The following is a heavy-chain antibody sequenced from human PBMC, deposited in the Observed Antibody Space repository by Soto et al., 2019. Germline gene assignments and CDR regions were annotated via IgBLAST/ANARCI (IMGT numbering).Heavy chain of an antibody. Sequence: EEQLVESGGGLVQPGGSLRLSCAASGFTFSSYWMHWVRQAPGMGLVWVSRINPGGSITAYADSVKGRFTISRDNAKNTLYLQMNSLRGDDTAVYYCARVPTGKYGVWNYWGQGTLVTVSS. V-gene: IGHV3-74*01. D-gene: IGHD2-8*01. CDR3: ARVPTGKYGVWNY. CDR2: INPGGSIT. CDR1: GFTFSSYW. J-gene: IGHJ4*02.